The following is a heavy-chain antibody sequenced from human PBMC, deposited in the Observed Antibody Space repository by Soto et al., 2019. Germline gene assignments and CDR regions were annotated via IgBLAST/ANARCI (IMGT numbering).Heavy chain of an antibody. CDR2: VIGDTGRA. CDR3: ERGAETRKDFHYGVDV. D-gene: IGHD6-13*01. V-gene: IGHV1-3*01. J-gene: IGHJ6*02. CDR1: EFSLSAYL. Sequence: VMIVQSGTEVKKPGASVMVSCEASEFSLSAYLVHWVRQAPGQRLEWMGSVIGDTGRAKYSDHLGGRVTPTRDKSASTANPEVRSLSPENTAVYNCERGAETRKDFHYGVDVWGLGTTVIVSS.